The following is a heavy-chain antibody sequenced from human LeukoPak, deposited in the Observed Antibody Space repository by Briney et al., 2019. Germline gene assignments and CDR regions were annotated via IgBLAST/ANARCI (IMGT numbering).Heavy chain of an antibody. CDR3: ARLRIMIVARYYYYYGMDV. Sequence: SETQSLTCTVSGGSISSSSYYWGWIRQPPGKGLEWIGSIYYSGSTYYNPSLKSRVTISVDTSKNQFSLKLSSVTAADTAVYYCARLRIMIVARYYYYYGMDVWGQGTTVTVSS. V-gene: IGHV4-39*01. CDR1: GGSISSSSYY. J-gene: IGHJ6*02. D-gene: IGHD3-22*01. CDR2: IYYSGST.